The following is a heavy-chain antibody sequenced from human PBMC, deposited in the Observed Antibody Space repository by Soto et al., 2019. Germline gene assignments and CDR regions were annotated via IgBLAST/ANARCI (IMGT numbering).Heavy chain of an antibody. CDR3: ARKERGYCSSTSCYADYYYYCMDV. J-gene: IGHJ6*03. V-gene: IGHV4-39*01. Sequence: PSETLSLTCTVSGGSISSSSYYWGWIRQPPGKGLEWIGSIYYSGSTYYNPSLKSRVTISVDTSKNQFSLKLSSVTAADTAVYYCARKERGYCSSTSCYADYYYYCMDVWGKGTTVTVSS. CDR1: GGSISSSSYY. D-gene: IGHD2-2*01. CDR2: IYYSGST.